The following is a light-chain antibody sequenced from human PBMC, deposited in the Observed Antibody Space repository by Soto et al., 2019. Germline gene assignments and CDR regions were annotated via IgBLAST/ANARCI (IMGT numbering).Light chain of an antibody. V-gene: IGKV1-5*03. Sequence: DVQMTQSPSTLSAFVGDTVTMSCRASQSIDTWLAWHQQKPGKAPKLLIYKASSLASGVPSRSSGSGSGTEFTLTISSLQPDDFATYYCLQYNSFRTFGQGTKVAIK. CDR1: QSIDTW. CDR3: LQYNSFRT. J-gene: IGKJ1*01. CDR2: KAS.